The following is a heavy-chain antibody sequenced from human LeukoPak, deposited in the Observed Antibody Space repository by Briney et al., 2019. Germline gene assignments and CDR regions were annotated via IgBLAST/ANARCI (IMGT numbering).Heavy chain of an antibody. CDR3: ARDGRSGSSCIGNWFDP. Sequence: PSETLSLTCTVSGGSISSGDYFWSWIRQPPGKGLEWIGYMHYTGSTYFNPSLKSRVSTSVDTSKNQFSLKLSSVTAADTAVYYCARDGRSGSSCIGNWFDPWGQGTLVTVSS. CDR2: MHYTGST. V-gene: IGHV4-30-4*01. J-gene: IGHJ5*02. D-gene: IGHD2-15*01. CDR1: GGSISSGDYF.